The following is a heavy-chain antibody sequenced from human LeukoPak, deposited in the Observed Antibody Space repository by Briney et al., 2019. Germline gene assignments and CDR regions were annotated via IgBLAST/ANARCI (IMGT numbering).Heavy chain of an antibody. CDR1: GDSVSSNSAA. V-gene: IGHV6-1*01. Sequence: SQTLSLTCAISGDSVSSNSAAWNWIRQSPSRGLEWLGRTYYRSRWYYDYAESVKSRITINPDTSKNQFSLQLRSVSPEDTAVYYCAREVDSHGTLFYYGMDVWGQETTVTVSS. CDR2: TYYRSRWYY. D-gene: IGHD6-13*01. CDR3: AREVDSHGTLFYYGMDV. J-gene: IGHJ6*02.